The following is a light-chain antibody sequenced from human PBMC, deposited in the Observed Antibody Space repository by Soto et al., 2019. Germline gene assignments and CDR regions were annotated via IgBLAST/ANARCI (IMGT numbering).Light chain of an antibody. V-gene: IGLV2-14*01. CDR3: SSYTTISTLEV. J-gene: IGLJ3*02. CDR1: STDVGGYNY. CDR2: EVS. Sequence: QSVLTQPASVSVSPGQSITISCTGTSTDVGGYNYVSWYQHHPGNAPKLMIYEVSNRPSGVSNRFSGSKSGNTASLTISGLQAEDEADYYCSSYTTISTLEVFGGGTKVTVL.